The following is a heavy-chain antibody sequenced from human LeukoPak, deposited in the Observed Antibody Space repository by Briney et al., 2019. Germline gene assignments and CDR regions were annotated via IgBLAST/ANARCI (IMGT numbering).Heavy chain of an antibody. Sequence: SVKVSCKASGGTFSSYAISWVRQAPGQGLEWMGRIIPILGIANYAQKFQGRVTITADKSTSTAYMELSSLRPEDTAVYYCARARDSSGWPYYFDYWGQGTLVTVSS. J-gene: IGHJ4*02. D-gene: IGHD6-19*01. CDR2: IIPILGIA. V-gene: IGHV1-69*04. CDR1: GGTFSSYA. CDR3: ARARDSSGWPYYFDY.